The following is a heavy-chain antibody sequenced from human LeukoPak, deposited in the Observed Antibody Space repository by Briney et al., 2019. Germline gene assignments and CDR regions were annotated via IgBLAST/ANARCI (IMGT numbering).Heavy chain of an antibody. D-gene: IGHD6-6*01. J-gene: IGHJ4*02. V-gene: IGHV3-66*01. CDR1: GFTVSNNY. Sequence: GGSLRLSCAASGFTVSNNYMRWVRQAPGKGLEWVSLIYSGGATFYADAVKGRFTISRDGSKNTLYLQMNSLRAEDPAVYYFARDPPAVAANTYGWGQGTLVTVSS. CDR3: ARDPPAVAANTYG. CDR2: IYSGGAT.